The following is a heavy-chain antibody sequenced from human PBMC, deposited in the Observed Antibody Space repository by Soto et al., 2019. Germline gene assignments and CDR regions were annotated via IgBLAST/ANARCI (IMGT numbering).Heavy chain of an antibody. D-gene: IGHD6-13*01. CDR1: GFTFSPNS. V-gene: IGHV3-21*01. J-gene: IGHJ3*02. Sequence: XGSLILSFAASGFTFSPNSMSWVRQAPGKGLEWVATISSSSDYIYYADSVKGRFTISRDNARNSLFLEMNSLSVEDTAVYYCARDPTAAAGRNAFDIWGQGTMVTVSS. CDR2: ISSSSDYI. CDR3: ARDPTAAAGRNAFDI.